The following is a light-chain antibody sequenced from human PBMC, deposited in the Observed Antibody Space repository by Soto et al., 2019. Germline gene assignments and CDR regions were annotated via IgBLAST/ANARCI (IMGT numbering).Light chain of an antibody. J-gene: IGKJ3*01. Sequence: DIQMTQSPSFLSASVGDRVTITCRASQGISNYVCWDQQKPGKVPKLLIFPASTLQSGVASRFSGSGSGTDFTRTISSLQSEGVGTYYCQKCNTVAHSFGPGTKVDRK. CDR1: QGISNY. CDR3: QKCNTVAHS. V-gene: IGKV1-27*01. CDR2: PAS.